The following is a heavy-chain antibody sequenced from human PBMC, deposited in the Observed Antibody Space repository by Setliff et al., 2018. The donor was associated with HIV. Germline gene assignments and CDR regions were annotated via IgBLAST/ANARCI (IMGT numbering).Heavy chain of an antibody. CDR2: IYYSGST. CDR1: GSSISSYY. V-gene: IGHV4-59*08. J-gene: IGHJ4*02. CDR3: ARIHDNSGYLYFDS. D-gene: IGHD3-22*01. Sequence: SETLSLTCTVSGSSISSYYWSWIRQPPGKGLEWIGYIYYSGSTNYNPSLKSRVSLSVDTSKNQFPLMLTSVTAADTAIYYCARIHDNSGYLYFDSWGKGTLVTVSS.